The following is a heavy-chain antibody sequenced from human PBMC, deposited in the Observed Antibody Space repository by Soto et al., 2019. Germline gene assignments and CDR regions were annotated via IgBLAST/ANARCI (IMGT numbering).Heavy chain of an antibody. D-gene: IGHD6-6*01. J-gene: IGHJ2*01. V-gene: IGHV5-51*01. CDR1: GYSFTSYW. CDR3: ARQTEYSSSPGYWYFDL. Sequence: GESLKISXKGSGYSFTSYWIGWVRQMPGKGLEWMGIIYPGDSDTRYSPSFQGQVTISADKSISTAYLQWSSLKASDTAMYYCARQTEYSSSPGYWYFDLWGRGTLVTVSS. CDR2: IYPGDSDT.